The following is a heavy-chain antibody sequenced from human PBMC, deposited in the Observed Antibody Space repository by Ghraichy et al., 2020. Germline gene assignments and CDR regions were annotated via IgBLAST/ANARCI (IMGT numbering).Heavy chain of an antibody. CDR3: ARDTAVPAGRRWFDP. D-gene: IGHD2-2*01. J-gene: IGHJ5*02. CDR1: GGSISSGGYY. CDR2: IYYSGST. V-gene: IGHV4-31*03. Sequence: SETLSLTCTVSGGSISSGGYYWSWIRQHPGKGLEWIGYIYYSGSTYYNPSLKSRVTISVDTSKNQFSLKLSSVTAADTAVYYCARDTAVPAGRRWFDPWGQGTLVTVSS.